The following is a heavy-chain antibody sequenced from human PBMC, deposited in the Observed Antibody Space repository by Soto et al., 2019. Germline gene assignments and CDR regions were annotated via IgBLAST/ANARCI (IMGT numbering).Heavy chain of an antibody. CDR3: ARDGAGFETAVAGTRVDYCMDF. Sequence: QVQLVQSGAEVKKPGSSVKVSCKASGGTFSSYTISWVRQAPGQGLEWMGRIIPILGIANYAQKFQGRVTITADKLTSTAYMELSGLGSEDTAVYYCARDGAGFETAVAGTRVDYCMDFWGQGTTVTVSS. V-gene: IGHV1-69*08. CDR2: IIPILGIA. CDR1: GGTFSSYT. D-gene: IGHD6-19*01. J-gene: IGHJ6*02.